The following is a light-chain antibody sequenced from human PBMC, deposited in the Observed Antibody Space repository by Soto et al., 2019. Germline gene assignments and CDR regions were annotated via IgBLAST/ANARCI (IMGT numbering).Light chain of an antibody. CDR2: GDN. Sequence: QSALTQPPSISGAPGLRVTISCTGSSTNIGADYDVHWYQQVPGTAPKLLIYGDNKRPSGVPDRFSTFKSGTSASLVITGLQAEDEADYYCQSYDHSLSGSWIFGGGTQLTVL. J-gene: IGLJ2*01. CDR1: STNIGADYD. V-gene: IGLV1-40*01. CDR3: QSYDHSLSGSWI.